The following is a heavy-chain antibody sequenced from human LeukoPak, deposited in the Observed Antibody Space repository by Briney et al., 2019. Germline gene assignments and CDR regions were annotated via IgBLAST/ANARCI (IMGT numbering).Heavy chain of an antibody. CDR2: INPNSGDT. CDR3: ARDYCSSTSCLFDY. J-gene: IGHJ4*02. V-gene: IGHV1-2*06. D-gene: IGHD2-2*01. CDR1: GYTFTGYN. Sequence: ASVKVSCKASGYTFTGYNRHWVRKAPGQGLEWMGRINPNSGDTNYAQKFQGRVAMTRDTSISTAFMELTRLRSDDTAVYYCARDYCSSTSCLFDYWGQGTLVTVST.